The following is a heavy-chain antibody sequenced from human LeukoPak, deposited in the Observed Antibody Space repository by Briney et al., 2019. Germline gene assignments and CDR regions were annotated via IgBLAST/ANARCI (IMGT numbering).Heavy chain of an antibody. V-gene: IGHV1-69*04. D-gene: IGHD3-3*02. CDR2: IIPILGIA. CDR3: ARGEHFDGFDP. Sequence: ASVKVSCKASGGTFSSYAISWVRHAPGQGLEWMGRIIPILGIANYAQRFQGRVTITADKSTSTAYMELSSLRSDDTAVYYCARGEHFDGFDPWGQGTLVTVSS. J-gene: IGHJ5*02. CDR1: GGTFSSYA.